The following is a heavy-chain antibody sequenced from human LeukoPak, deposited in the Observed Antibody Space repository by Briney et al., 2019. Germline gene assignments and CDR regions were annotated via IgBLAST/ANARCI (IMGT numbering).Heavy chain of an antibody. D-gene: IGHD3-22*01. CDR2: IYSGGST. CDR3: ARDLLTYYYDSSGFLGAFDI. V-gene: IGHV3-53*01. J-gene: IGHJ3*02. Sequence: GGSLRLSCAASGFTFSDYYMTWVRQAPGKGLGWVSVIYSGGSTYYADSVKGRFTISRDNSKNTLYLQMNSLRAEDTAVYYCARDLLTYYYDSSGFLGAFDIWGQGTMVTVSS. CDR1: GFTFSDYY.